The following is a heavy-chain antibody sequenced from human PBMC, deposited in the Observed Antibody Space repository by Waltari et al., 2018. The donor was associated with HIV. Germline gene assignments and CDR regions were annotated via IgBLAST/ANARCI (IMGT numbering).Heavy chain of an antibody. CDR2: INHSGST. D-gene: IGHD5-12*01. CDR3: ARGRVDRSFDY. J-gene: IGHJ4*02. CDR1: GGSFSGYY. V-gene: IGHV4-34*01. Sequence: QVQLQQWGAGLLKPSETLSLTCGVYGGSFSGYYWSWIRQPPGKGLEWIGEINHSGSTNYNPSLKSRVTISVDTSKNQLSLKLSSVTAADTAVYYCARGRVDRSFDYWGQGTLVTVSS.